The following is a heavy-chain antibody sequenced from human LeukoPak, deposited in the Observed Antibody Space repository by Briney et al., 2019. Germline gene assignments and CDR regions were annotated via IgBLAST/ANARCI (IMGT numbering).Heavy chain of an antibody. D-gene: IGHD6-19*01. V-gene: IGHV4-61*01. Sequence: PSETLSLTCTVSGDSISSSSYYWGWIRQPPGKGLEWIGYIYYSGSTNYNPSLKSRVTISVDTSKNQFSLKLSSVTAADTAVYYCARDTVAVDHDAFDIWGQGTKVTVSS. CDR1: GDSISSSSYY. CDR2: IYYSGST. CDR3: ARDTVAVDHDAFDI. J-gene: IGHJ3*02.